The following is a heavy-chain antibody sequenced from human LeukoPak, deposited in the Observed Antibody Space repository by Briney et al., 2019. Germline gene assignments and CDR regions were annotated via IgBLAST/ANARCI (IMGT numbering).Heavy chain of an antibody. CDR2: IYHSGST. CDR3: ARVDGDYDTPFADY. J-gene: IGHJ4*02. V-gene: IGHV4-30-2*01. D-gene: IGHD3-22*01. Sequence: SGTLSLTCAVSGGSISSGGYSWSWIRQPPGKGLEWIGYIYHSGSTYYNPSLKGRVTISVDRSKNQFSLKLSSVTAADTAVYYCARVDGDYDTPFADYWGQGTLVTVSS. CDR1: GGSISSGGYS.